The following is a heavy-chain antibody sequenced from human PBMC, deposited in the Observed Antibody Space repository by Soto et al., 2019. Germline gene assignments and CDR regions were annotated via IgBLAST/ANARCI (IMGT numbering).Heavy chain of an antibody. Sequence: QVQLVQSGGGVVQPGRSLRLSCVASGFIFSTYGMHWVRQVPGKGLEWVAHISYDGSNEYYADSVKGRFTVSRDNAKNTLDLQMNGLKTEDTALYYCTKEYNGGTTWGYFESWGQGALVIVSS. CDR1: GFIFSTYG. CDR3: TKEYNGGTTWGYFES. D-gene: IGHD1-1*01. V-gene: IGHV3-30*18. CDR2: ISYDGSNE. J-gene: IGHJ4*02.